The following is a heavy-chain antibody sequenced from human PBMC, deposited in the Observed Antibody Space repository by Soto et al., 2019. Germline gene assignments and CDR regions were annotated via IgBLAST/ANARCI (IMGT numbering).Heavy chain of an antibody. D-gene: IGHD6-13*01. V-gene: IGHV1-46*01. J-gene: IGHJ4*02. Sequence: QVQLVQSGAEVKKPGASVKLSCRTSGYTFTHYYIHWVRRAPGQGLEWLGIINPASGSTNYAQDFQGRVTLTMDTSTTTVYMDLSGLRAEATAIFYCARDLAAGDHWGQGTLVTVSS. CDR1: GYTFTHYY. CDR3: ARDLAAGDH. CDR2: INPASGST.